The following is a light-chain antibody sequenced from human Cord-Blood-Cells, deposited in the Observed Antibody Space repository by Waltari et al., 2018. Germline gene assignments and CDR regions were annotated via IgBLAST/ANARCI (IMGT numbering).Light chain of an antibody. CDR1: QSVLYSSNNKNY. V-gene: IGKV4-1*01. CDR3: QQYYSTPNT. CDR2: WAS. J-gene: IGKJ2*01. Sequence: DTVMTQSPDSLPVSLVERATITSNFSQSVLYSSNNKNYLAWYQQKPGQPPKLLIYWASTRESGVPDRFSGSGSGTDFTLTISSLQAEDVAVYYCQQYYSTPNTFGQGTKLEIK.